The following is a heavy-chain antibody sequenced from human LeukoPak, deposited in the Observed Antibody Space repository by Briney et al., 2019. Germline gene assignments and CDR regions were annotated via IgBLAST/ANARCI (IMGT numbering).Heavy chain of an antibody. V-gene: IGHV1-46*01. CDR1: GYTFTNYY. CDR2: INPSGGST. D-gene: IGHD4-11*01. CDR3: ARSPKYSNFYYYGMDV. Sequence: ASVEVSCKASGYTFTNYYINWVRQAPGQGLEWMGIINPSGGSTTYAQKFQGRVTMTRDTSTSTVYMELSSLRSEDTAVYYCARSPKYSNFYYYGMDVWGQGTTATVSS. J-gene: IGHJ6*02.